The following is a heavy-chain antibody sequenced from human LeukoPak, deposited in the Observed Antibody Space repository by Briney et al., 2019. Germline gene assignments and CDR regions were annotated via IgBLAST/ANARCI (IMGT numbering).Heavy chain of an antibody. J-gene: IGHJ4*02. Sequence: GGSLRLSCAASGFTVSRNYYMNWVRQAPGKGLEWVSVIYSAGATYYADSVKGRFTISRDNSKNTVYLQMNSLRAEDTAVYYCARGDDYGGAWYYFDCWGQGTLVTVSS. CDR3: ARGDDYGGAWYYFDC. CDR1: GFTVSRNY. D-gene: IGHD4-23*01. V-gene: IGHV3-53*01. CDR2: IYSAGAT.